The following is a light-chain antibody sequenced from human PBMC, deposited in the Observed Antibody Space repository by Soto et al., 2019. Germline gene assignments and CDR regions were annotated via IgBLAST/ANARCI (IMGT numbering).Light chain of an antibody. Sequence: EVVLTQSPATLSLSPGEGATLSCRASQSVSSNLAWYQQKPGQAPRLLIYGASTRATGIPARFSGSGSGTEFTLTISSLQSEDFAVYYCQQYNNWPPFTFGPGTKVDIK. V-gene: IGKV3-15*01. J-gene: IGKJ3*01. CDR3: QQYNNWPPFT. CDR1: QSVSSN. CDR2: GAS.